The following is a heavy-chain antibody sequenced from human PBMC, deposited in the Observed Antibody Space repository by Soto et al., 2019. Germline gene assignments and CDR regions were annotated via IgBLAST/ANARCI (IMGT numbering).Heavy chain of an antibody. CDR1: GFTFTSYS. CDR2: ISGSGGGT. V-gene: IGHV3-23*01. Sequence: EVQLLESGGGLVQPGGSLRLSCAASGFTFTSYSMTWVRRAPGKGLEWVSVISGSGGGTYYADSVKGRFTISRDNSKNTLYLQMNSLGGEDTAVYYCAKGGYYYGSGRQYGMDVWGQGTTVAVSS. CDR3: AKGGYYYGSGRQYGMDV. D-gene: IGHD3-10*01. J-gene: IGHJ6*02.